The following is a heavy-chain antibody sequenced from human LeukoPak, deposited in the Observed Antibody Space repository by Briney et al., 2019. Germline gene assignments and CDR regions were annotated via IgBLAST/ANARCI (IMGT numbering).Heavy chain of an antibody. V-gene: IGHV3-11*01. CDR3: VRGTYYSGSGLGSWFDP. J-gene: IGHJ5*02. CDR2: ISDGDDTI. D-gene: IGHD2-21*01. Sequence: PGGSLRLSCVASGFMVSDYYMNWIRQAPGKGLEWISHISDGDDTIDYADSVKGRFGMSRDNAKNSLYLEVSGLRAEDTAVYYCVRGTYYSGSGLGSWFDPWGLGTLVTVSS. CDR1: GFMVSDYY.